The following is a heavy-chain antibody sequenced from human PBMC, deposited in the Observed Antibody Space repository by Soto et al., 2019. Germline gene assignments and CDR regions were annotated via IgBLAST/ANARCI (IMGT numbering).Heavy chain of an antibody. V-gene: IGHV3-7*01. J-gene: IGHJ4*02. CDR3: ARESNAHFDY. CDR1: GFMFSSYW. Sequence: EVQLVESGGGLVQPGGSLRLSCAVSGFMFSSYWMGWVRQAPGRGLEGVATIAHGGSEKYYVDSVKGRFTISRDNTKNSLFLQMNSLRAEDTAVYYCARESNAHFDYWGQGTLVTVSS. CDR2: IAHGGSEK. D-gene: IGHD7-27*01.